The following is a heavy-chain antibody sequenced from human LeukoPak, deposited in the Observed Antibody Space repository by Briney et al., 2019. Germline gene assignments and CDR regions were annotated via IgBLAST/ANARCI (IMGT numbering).Heavy chain of an antibody. CDR2: ISRDGAST. Sequence: LSGGSLRLSCSASGFTFSNYAMHWVRQAPGKGLEYVSAISRDGASTYYADSVKGRFTISRDYSKNTLYLQMSSLRIEDTAVYYCVGYCGTTSCYSLTDYWGKGTLVTVSS. CDR1: GFTFSNYA. CDR3: VGYCGTTSCYSLTDY. D-gene: IGHD2-2*01. J-gene: IGHJ4*02. V-gene: IGHV3-64D*06.